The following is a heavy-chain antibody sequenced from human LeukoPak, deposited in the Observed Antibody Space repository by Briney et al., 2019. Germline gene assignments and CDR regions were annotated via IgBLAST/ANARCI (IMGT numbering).Heavy chain of an antibody. CDR3: ARGDFYNYGKPFDS. Sequence: NPSETLSLTCTVSGYSISSGYYWGWIRQPPGKELQWIASIDQRGSTYYNPSLKSRVTISVDTSKNQFSLRLTSVTAADTAVYYCARGDFYNYGKPFDSWGQGTLVTVSS. V-gene: IGHV4-38-2*02. D-gene: IGHD5-18*01. CDR2: IDQRGST. J-gene: IGHJ4*02. CDR1: GYSISSGYY.